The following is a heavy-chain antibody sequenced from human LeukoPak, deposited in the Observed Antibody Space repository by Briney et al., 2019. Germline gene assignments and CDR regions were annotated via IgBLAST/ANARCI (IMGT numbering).Heavy chain of an antibody. D-gene: IGHD2-15*01. CDR3: ARDGGGGLDY. J-gene: IGHJ4*02. CDR1: EFPFSNYN. CDR2: ISISSNYI. Sequence: GGSLRLSCAAPEFPFSNYNMNWVRQAPGKGLKWVSCISISSNYIYYPDSVKGRFTISRDNAKNSLYLQMNSLRAEDTAVYYCARDGGGGLDYWGQGTLVTVSS. V-gene: IGHV3-21*01.